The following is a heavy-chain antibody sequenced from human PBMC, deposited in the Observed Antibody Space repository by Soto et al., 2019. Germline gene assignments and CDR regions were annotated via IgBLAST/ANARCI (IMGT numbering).Heavy chain of an antibody. CDR1: GFTFSNFA. V-gene: IGHV3-23*01. CDR2: ISGSGGST. Sequence: EVQLLESGGGLVQPGGSLRLSCAASGFTFSNFAMNWVRQAPGKGLEWVSAISGSGGSTYYADSVKGRFTISRDNSKNTLYLQMNRLRAEDTAVYYCAKDPVVGTRRAFDIWGQGTMVTVSS. J-gene: IGHJ3*02. CDR3: AKDPVVGTRRAFDI. D-gene: IGHD1-26*01.